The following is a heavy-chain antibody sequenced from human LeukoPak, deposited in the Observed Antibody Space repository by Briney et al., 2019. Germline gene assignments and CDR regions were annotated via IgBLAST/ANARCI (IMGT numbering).Heavy chain of an antibody. CDR1: GGSISSYY. CDR2: IFHSGSS. D-gene: IGHD3-22*01. CDR3: ARGGNTYYYDSSGYYQGEKRGFDI. V-gene: IGHV4-59*12. J-gene: IGHJ3*02. Sequence: PSETLSLTCTVSGGSISSYYWSWIRQPAGEGLEWIGYIFHSGSSHYNPSLKSRVTTSVDRSKNQFSLKLSSVTAADTAVYYCARGGNTYYYDSSGYYQGEKRGFDIWGQGTMVTVSS.